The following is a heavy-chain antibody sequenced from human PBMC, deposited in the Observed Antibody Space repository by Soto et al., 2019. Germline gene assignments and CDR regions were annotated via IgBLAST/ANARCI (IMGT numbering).Heavy chain of an antibody. CDR3: AILYYDSSGYYYDYFDY. D-gene: IGHD3-22*01. CDR2: ISAYNGNT. J-gene: IGHJ4*02. Sequence: QVQLVQSGAAVKKPGASVKVSCKASGYTFTSYGISWVRQAPGQGLEWMGWISAYNGNTNYAQKLQGRVTMTTDTSTSTAYMELRSLRSDDTAVYYCAILYYDSSGYYYDYFDYWGQGTLVTVSS. V-gene: IGHV1-18*01. CDR1: GYTFTSYG.